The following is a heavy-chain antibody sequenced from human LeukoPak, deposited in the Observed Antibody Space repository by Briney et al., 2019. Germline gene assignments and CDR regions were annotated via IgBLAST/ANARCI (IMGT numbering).Heavy chain of an antibody. V-gene: IGHV3-23*01. CDR3: AKDEGSGWFYFDY. J-gene: IGHJ4*02. CDR1: GFTFRSYA. CDR2: ITGSGVST. Sequence: GGSLRLSCAASGFTFRSYAMSWVRQAPGKGLEWVSAITGSGVSTFYADSVKGRFTISRDNSKKTLYLQMNSLRAEDTAVYYCAKDEGSGWFYFDYWGRGTLVTVSS. D-gene: IGHD6-19*01.